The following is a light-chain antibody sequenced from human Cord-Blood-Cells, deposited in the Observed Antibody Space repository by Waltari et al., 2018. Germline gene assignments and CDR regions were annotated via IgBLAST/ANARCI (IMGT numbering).Light chain of an antibody. V-gene: IGKV1-5*01. CDR3: QQYKSYPWT. Sequence: DIQMTQSPSPLSASVGARVTITCRASQSISSWLAWYRQKPGKAPKLLIYDASSLESGVPSRFSGSGSGTEFTLTISSLQPDDFATYYCQQYKSYPWTFGQGTKVEIK. CDR2: DAS. CDR1: QSISSW. J-gene: IGKJ1*01.